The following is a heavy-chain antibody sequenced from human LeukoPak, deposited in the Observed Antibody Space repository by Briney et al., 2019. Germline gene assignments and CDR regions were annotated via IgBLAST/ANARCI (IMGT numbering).Heavy chain of an antibody. Sequence: PGGSLRLSCAASGFTFSSYWMHWVRQAPGKGLVWVSRINSDGSSTSYADSVKGRFTISRDNAKNTLYLQMNSLRAEDTAVYYCAKDSQLWLLESTNYYYYYGMDVWGQGTTVTVSS. D-gene: IGHD5-18*01. CDR3: AKDSQLWLLESTNYYYYYGMDV. CDR2: INSDGSST. CDR1: GFTFSSYW. J-gene: IGHJ6*02. V-gene: IGHV3-74*01.